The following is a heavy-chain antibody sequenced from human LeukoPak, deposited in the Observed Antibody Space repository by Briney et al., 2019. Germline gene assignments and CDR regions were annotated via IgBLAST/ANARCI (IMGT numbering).Heavy chain of an antibody. J-gene: IGHJ4*02. D-gene: IGHD6-19*01. CDR2: IYSGSRT. Sequence: PGGSPSLSCPASGFNASTNYMSWPRHAPRKRLEWVSVIYSGSRTYYADYVKGRFTISRDNSKNTLYLQMNSLRAEDTAVYYCARVGYNSGWYRHWGQGILVTVSS. V-gene: IGHV3-53*01. CDR1: GFNASTNY. CDR3: ARVGYNSGWYRH.